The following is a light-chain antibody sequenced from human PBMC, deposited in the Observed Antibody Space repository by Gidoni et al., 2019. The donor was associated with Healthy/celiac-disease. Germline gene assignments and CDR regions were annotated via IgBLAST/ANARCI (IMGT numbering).Light chain of an antibody. CDR2: VAS. CDR1: QSVSSN. J-gene: IGKJ1*01. Sequence: EIVMTQSPATLSVSPGERATLSCRASQSVSSNLAWYQQKPVQAPRLLNYVASTRATGIPARFSGSGSGTEFTLTISSLQSEDFAVYYCQQYNNWPPGTFGQGTKVEIK. V-gene: IGKV3-15*01. CDR3: QQYNNWPPGT.